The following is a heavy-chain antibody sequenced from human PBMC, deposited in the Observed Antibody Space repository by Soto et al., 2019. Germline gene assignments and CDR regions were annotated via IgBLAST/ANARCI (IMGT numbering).Heavy chain of an antibody. D-gene: IGHD5-12*01. CDR1: GFTFSSYG. Sequence: QQLGSLRLSCAASGFTFSSYGMHWVRQAPGKGLEWVAVIWYDGSNKYYADSVKGRFTISRDNSKNTLYLQMNSLRAEDTAVYYCARVKSGYDTGDFDYWGQGTLVTVSS. J-gene: IGHJ4*02. CDR2: IWYDGSNK. CDR3: ARVKSGYDTGDFDY. V-gene: IGHV3-33*01.